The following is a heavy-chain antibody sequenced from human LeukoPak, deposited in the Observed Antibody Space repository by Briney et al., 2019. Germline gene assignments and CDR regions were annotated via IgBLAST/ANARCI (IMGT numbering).Heavy chain of an antibody. V-gene: IGHV2-70*11. D-gene: IGHD6-6*01. Sequence: SGPALVKPTQTLTLTCTFSGFSLSTSGMCVSWIRQPPGKALEWLARIDWDDDKYYSTSLKTRLTISKDTSKNQVVLTMTNMDPVDTATYYCARDSSSPDYFDYWGQGTLVTVSS. J-gene: IGHJ4*02. CDR2: IDWDDDK. CDR3: ARDSSSPDYFDY. CDR1: GFSLSTSGMC.